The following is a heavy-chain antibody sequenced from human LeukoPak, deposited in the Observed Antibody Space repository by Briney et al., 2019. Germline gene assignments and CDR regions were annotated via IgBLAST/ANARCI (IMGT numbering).Heavy chain of an antibody. V-gene: IGHV3-7*01. CDR3: VQGWRDN. Sequence: GGSLGLSCVASGITFRNYWMSWARQAPGKGLEWVANINQDSSEKYYVDSVKGRFTISRDNAKNSLYLQLNTLRPEDTAVYYCVQGWRDNWGQGTLVTVSS. D-gene: IGHD2-15*01. J-gene: IGHJ4*02. CDR2: INQDSSEK. CDR1: GITFRNYW.